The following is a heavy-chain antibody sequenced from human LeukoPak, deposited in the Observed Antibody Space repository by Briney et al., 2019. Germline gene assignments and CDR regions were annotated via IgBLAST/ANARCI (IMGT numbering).Heavy chain of an antibody. D-gene: IGHD2-8*02. J-gene: IGHJ6*02. CDR2: FGSDGKT. Sequence: GGSERLFCAASGFTFSGYAMSWVRQAPGKGLEWVSGFGSDGKTHYAESVQGRFAISRDPSKTTLYLQMNSLRTEDTALYYCARDLHYWAAMDVWGQGTTVSASS. CDR3: ARDLHYWAAMDV. CDR1: GFTFSGYA. V-gene: IGHV3-23*01.